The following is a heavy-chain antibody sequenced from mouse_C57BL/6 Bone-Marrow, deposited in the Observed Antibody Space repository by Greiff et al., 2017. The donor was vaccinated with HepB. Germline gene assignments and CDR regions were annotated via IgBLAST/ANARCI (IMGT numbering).Heavy chain of an antibody. CDR3: ARRANWDVYYYAMDY. CDR2: ISSGSSTI. CDR1: GFTFSDYG. D-gene: IGHD4-1*01. J-gene: IGHJ4*01. V-gene: IGHV5-17*01. Sequence: EVQLQQSGGGLVKPGGSLKLSCAASGFTFSDYGMHWVRQAPEKGLEWVAYISSGSSTIYYADTVKGRITISRDKANNTLFLQMTSLRSEDTAMYYCARRANWDVYYYAMDYWGQGTSVTVSS.